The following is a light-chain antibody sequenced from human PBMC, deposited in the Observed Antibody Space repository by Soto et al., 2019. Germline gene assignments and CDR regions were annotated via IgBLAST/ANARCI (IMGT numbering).Light chain of an antibody. CDR1: QRRTNTS. CDR3: QQYAYSPLT. Sequence: IVWTQSQGTLSLSPGEGATLSCRASQRRTNTSLTWYQQNPGQAPRLLIYGVFIRSTGIPDRFSGSGAGTDFTLSISRLEPEDSAVYFCQQYAYSPLTFGQGNQVEVK. J-gene: IGKJ1*01. V-gene: IGKV3-20*01. CDR2: GVF.